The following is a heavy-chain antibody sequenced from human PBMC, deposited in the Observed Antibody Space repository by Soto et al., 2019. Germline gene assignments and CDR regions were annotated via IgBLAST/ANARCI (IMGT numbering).Heavy chain of an antibody. J-gene: IGHJ4*02. D-gene: IGHD1-7*01. CDR2: ISGSGGST. Sequence: GGSLRLSCAASGFTFSSYAMSWVRQAPGKGLEWVSAISGSGGSTYYADSVKGRFTISRDNSKNTLYLQMNSLRAEDTAVYYCARGLNLELLRFFDYWGQGTLVTVSS. CDR1: GFTFSSYA. CDR3: ARGLNLELLRFFDY. V-gene: IGHV3-23*01.